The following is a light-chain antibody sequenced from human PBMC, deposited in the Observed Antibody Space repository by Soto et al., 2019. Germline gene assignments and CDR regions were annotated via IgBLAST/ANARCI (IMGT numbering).Light chain of an antibody. CDR1: TGAVTNGHY. CDR3: LLSSNGPYV. CDR2: DTT. Sequence: QAVVTQEPSLTVSPGGTGTLTCGSSTGAVTNGHYPYWFQQKPGQAPRTLIYDTTNRHSWTPARFSGSLLGGKAALTLSGAQPEDEAEYYCLLSSNGPYVFGTATKVTVL. V-gene: IGLV7-46*01. J-gene: IGLJ1*01.